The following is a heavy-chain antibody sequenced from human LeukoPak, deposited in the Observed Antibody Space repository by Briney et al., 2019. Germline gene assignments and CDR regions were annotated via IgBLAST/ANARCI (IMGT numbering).Heavy chain of an antibody. CDR1: GFTFSIYA. CDR3: AKDKRVRWLESAFDI. J-gene: IGHJ3*02. CDR2: ISGSGGST. V-gene: IGHV3-23*01. Sequence: GGSLRLSCAASGFTFSIYAMSWVRQAPGKGLEWVSAISGSGGSTYYADSVKGRFTISRDNSKNTLYLQMNSLRAEDTAVYYCAKDKRVRWLESAFDIWGQGTMVTVSS. D-gene: IGHD4-23*01.